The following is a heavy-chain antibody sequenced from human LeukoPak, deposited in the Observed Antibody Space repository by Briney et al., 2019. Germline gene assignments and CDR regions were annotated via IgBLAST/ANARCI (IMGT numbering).Heavy chain of an antibody. CDR2: INHNGNVN. V-gene: IGHV3-7*03. J-gene: IGHJ6*02. CDR1: GFTFSSYL. CDR3: ARGGGLDV. D-gene: IGHD3-16*01. Sequence: GSLRLSCAASGFTFSSYLMKWARQAPGKGLEWVASINHNGNVNYYVDSVKGRFTISRDNAKNSLYLQMSNLRAEDTAVYFCARGGGLDVWGQGATVTVSS.